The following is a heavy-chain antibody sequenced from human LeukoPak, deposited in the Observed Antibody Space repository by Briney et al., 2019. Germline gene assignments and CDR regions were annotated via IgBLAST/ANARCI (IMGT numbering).Heavy chain of an antibody. CDR3: ARGFVGTHWYFDI. J-gene: IGHJ2*01. V-gene: IGHV3-23*01. CDR2: IADDSTAT. D-gene: IGHD3-10*01. Sequence: PGGSLRLSCAASGFTFSSYGMNWVRQAPGKGLEWVSYIADDSTATYYPDSVKGRFTISRDNSKNTLSLLMNSLRAEDTAVYYCARGFVGTHWYFDIWGRGTQVTVS. CDR1: GFTFSSYG.